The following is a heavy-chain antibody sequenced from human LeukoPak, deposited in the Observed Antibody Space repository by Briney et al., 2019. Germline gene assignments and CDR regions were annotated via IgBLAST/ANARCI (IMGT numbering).Heavy chain of an antibody. Sequence: PGXXLRLSCAASGLHFSGTAMSWVRQAPGKGLEWVSAISHDGMNAYYADSVKGRFTISRDNSKKTVSLEMSSLTAADTGVYYCAKDGAQYSSGPECDPRGQGALVTVSP. CDR2: ISHDGMNA. D-gene: IGHD6-19*01. J-gene: IGHJ5*02. CDR3: AKDGAQYSSGPECDP. CDR1: GLHFSGTA. V-gene: IGHV3-23*01.